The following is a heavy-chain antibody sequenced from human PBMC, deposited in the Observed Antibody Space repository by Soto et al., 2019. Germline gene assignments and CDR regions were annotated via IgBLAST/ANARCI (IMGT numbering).Heavy chain of an antibody. Sequence: QVQLVQSGGEVKKPGASVKVSCKTSGYSFTTYGISWVRQAPGQGLEWMGWISAYNGNTNYAQKLQHRVTMTTDTSTSTAYMELRSLRSDDTAVYYCAREGPAPYYYYGMDVWGQGSTVTVSS. CDR1: GYSFTTYG. CDR3: AREGPAPYYYYGMDV. J-gene: IGHJ6*02. CDR2: ISAYNGNT. V-gene: IGHV1-18*01.